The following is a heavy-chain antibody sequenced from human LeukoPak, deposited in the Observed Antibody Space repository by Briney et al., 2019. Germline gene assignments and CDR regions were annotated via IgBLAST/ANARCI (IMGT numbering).Heavy chain of an antibody. D-gene: IGHD6-19*01. Sequence: GGSLRLSCAASGFTFCSFWMSWVRQAPGKGREWVANIKQDGSEKYYVDSVKGRFTISRDTAKNSLYLQMNSLRAEDTAVYYCASWDRVYYSSGWYGDYWGQGTLVTVSS. CDR1: GFTFCSFW. J-gene: IGHJ4*02. V-gene: IGHV3-7*01. CDR2: IKQDGSEK. CDR3: ASWDRVYYSSGWYGDY.